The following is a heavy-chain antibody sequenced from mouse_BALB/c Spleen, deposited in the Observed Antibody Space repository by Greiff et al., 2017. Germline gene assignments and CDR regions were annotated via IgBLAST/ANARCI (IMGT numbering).Heavy chain of an antibody. J-gene: IGHJ1*01. CDR1: GFTFSSYA. D-gene: IGHD2-10*01. CDR2: ISSGGSYT. CDR3: AISSYYCNYSWDFDV. V-gene: IGHV5-9-4*01. Sequence: EVKLVESGGGLVKPGGSLKLSCAASGFTFSSYAMSWVRQSPEKRLEWVAEISSGGSYTYYPDTVTGRFTISRDNAKNPLYLEMSSLRSEDTAMYYCAISSYYCNYSWDFDVWGGGTTVTVSS.